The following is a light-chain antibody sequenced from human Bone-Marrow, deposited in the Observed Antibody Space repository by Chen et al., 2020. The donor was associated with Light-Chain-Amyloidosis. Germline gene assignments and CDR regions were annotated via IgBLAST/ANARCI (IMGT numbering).Light chain of an antibody. CDR1: SGSIATNY. V-gene: IGLV6-57*01. CDR3: QSYQGSSQGV. Sequence: NFMLTQPHSVSESPGKTVIISCTRSSGSIATNYVQWYQQRPGSSPTTVIYEDDQRPSGVPDRFSGSIDRSSNSASLTISGLKTEDEADYYCQSYQGSSQGVSGGGTKLTVL. J-gene: IGLJ3*02. CDR2: EDD.